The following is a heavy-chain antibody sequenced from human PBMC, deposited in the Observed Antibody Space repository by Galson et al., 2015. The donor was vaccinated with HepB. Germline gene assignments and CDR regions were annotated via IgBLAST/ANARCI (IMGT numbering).Heavy chain of an antibody. CDR1: GDSVSSNSAA. Sequence: CAISGDSVSSNSAAWNWIRQSPSRGLEWLGRTYYRSGWYIHDSGRTDSNPSLKSRLTISVDTPKNQFSLKLTSVTAADTAVYYCTRGQDGDYSGADYWGQGTLVTVSS. J-gene: IGHJ4*02. D-gene: IGHD4-17*01. CDR3: TRGQDGDYSGADY. CDR2: TYYRSGWYI. V-gene: IGHV6-1*01.